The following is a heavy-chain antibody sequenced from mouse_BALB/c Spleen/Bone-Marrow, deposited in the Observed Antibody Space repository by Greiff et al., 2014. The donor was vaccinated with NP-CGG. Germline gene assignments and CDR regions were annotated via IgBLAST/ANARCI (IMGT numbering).Heavy chain of an antibody. CDR3: ARDHLYSGNYEFVY. Sequence: VHLVESGAELVKPGAPVKLSCKASGYTFTSYWMNWIKQRPGRGLEWIGRIDPSDSETHYNQKFKDKATLTVDKSSSTAYIQLSSLTSEDSAVYYCARDHLYSGNYEFVYWGQGTLVTVSA. J-gene: IGHJ3*01. CDR1: GYTFTSYW. CDR2: IDPSDSET. V-gene: IGHV1-69*02. D-gene: IGHD2-1*01.